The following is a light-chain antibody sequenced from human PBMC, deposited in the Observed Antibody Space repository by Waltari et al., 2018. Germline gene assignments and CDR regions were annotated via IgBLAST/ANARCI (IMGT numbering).Light chain of an antibody. V-gene: IGKV3-11*01. Sequence: EIVLTQSPATLSLSPGERATLSCRASQSVSSYLAWYQQKPGQAPRLLIYDASNRATGIPARFSGSGSGTDFTLTIISLEPEDFAVYDCQQRSNWPPGYTFGQGTKLEIK. J-gene: IGKJ2*01. CDR2: DAS. CDR3: QQRSNWPPGYT. CDR1: QSVSSY.